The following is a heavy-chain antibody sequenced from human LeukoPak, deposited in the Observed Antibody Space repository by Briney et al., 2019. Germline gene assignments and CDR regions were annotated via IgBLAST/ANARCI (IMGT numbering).Heavy chain of an antibody. CDR1: GGSISSYY. D-gene: IGHD4-23*01. V-gene: IGHV4-59*12. Sequence: SETLSLTCTVSGGSISSYYWSWIRQPPGKGLEWIGYIYYSGSTNYNPSLKSRVTISVDTSKNQFSLKLSSVTAADTAVYYCAREPSRWDAFDIWGQGTMVTVSS. CDR3: AREPSRWDAFDI. J-gene: IGHJ3*02. CDR2: IYYSGST.